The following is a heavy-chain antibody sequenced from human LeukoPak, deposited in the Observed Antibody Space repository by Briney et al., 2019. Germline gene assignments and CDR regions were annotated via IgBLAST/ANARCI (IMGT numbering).Heavy chain of an antibody. Sequence: ASVKVSCKASGYTFTSYGISWVRQAPGQGLEWMGWISAYNGNTNYAQKLQGRVTMTTDTSTSTAYMELRSLRSDDTAVYYCARDQRGFSYSKYYFDYWGQGTLVTVSS. V-gene: IGHV1-18*01. CDR2: ISAYNGNT. CDR1: GYTFTSYG. CDR3: ARDQRGFSYSKYYFDY. D-gene: IGHD5-18*01. J-gene: IGHJ4*02.